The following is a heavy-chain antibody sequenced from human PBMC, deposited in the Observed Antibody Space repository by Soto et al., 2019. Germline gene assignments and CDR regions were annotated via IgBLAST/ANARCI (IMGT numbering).Heavy chain of an antibody. D-gene: IGHD1-20*01. V-gene: IGHV1-18*01. CDR1: GYTFTSYG. CDR3: ATDRGYKWNEPVDY. Sequence: QVQLVQSGAEVKKPGASVKVSCKASGYTFTSYGISWVRQAPGQGLEWMGWISAHNGNTNYAQKLQGRVTMTTDTPTSTAYMEQRSLRSDDTAVFYCATDRGYKWNEPVDYWGQGTLVTVSS. J-gene: IGHJ4*02. CDR2: ISAHNGNT.